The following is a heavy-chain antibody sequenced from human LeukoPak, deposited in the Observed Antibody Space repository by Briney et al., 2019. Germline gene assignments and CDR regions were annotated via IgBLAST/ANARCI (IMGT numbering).Heavy chain of an antibody. V-gene: IGHV3-23*01. J-gene: IGHJ5*02. Sequence: HPGGSLRLSCAASGFPFNVQTMSWVRQAPGKGLEWVSAVSGSGGSTYYADSVKGRVTISRDNYKNTLSMQLNCLRVEDTAVYYCAEGRSGYCSSTSCPKRFDPWGQGSLVTVSS. CDR3: AEGRSGYCSSTSCPKRFDP. D-gene: IGHD2-2*01. CDR1: GFPFNVQT. CDR2: VSGSGGST.